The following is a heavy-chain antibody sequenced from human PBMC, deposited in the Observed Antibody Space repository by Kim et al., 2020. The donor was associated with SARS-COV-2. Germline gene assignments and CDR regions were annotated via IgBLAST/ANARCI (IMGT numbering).Heavy chain of an antibody. CDR2: INSDGSST. CDR3: AREPHKRPGYSYEIDY. CDR1: GFTFSSYW. V-gene: IGHV3-74*01. J-gene: IGHJ4*02. D-gene: IGHD5-18*01. Sequence: GGSLRLSCAASGFTFSSYWMHWVRQAPGKGLVWVSRINSDGSSTSYADSVKGRFTISRDNAKNTLYLQMNSLRAEDTAVYYCAREPHKRPGYSYEIDYWGQGTLVTVSS.